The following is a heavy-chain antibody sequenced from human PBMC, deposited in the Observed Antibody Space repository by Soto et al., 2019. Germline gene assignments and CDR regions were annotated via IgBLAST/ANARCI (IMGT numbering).Heavy chain of an antibody. CDR3: ARTYQGDPHYFDY. Sequence: QVQLVQSGAEVKKPGASVKVSCKASGYIFTKYGISWLRQAPGQGLEWRGWISDYNGNTNYAQKLQGRVTMTTDTSTSTAYMELRSLRSDDAAMYYCARTYQGDPHYFDYLGQGTLVTVSP. D-gene: IGHD2-2*01. J-gene: IGHJ4*02. CDR2: ISDYNGNT. CDR1: GYIFTKYG. V-gene: IGHV1-18*01.